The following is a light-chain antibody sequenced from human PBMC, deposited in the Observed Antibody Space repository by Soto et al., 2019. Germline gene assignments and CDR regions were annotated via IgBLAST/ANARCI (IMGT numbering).Light chain of an antibody. CDR1: SSNIGNNY. J-gene: IGLJ2*01. CDR2: DNN. CDR3: ATWDVSQREHEHGV. V-gene: IGLV1-51*01. Sequence: QSVLTQPPSVSAAPGQRVTISCSGSSSNIGNNYVSWYQQLPGTAPKLLIYDNNKRLSGIPDRFSGSKSGTSATLGITGLQTGDEADYYCATWDVSQREHEHGVFGGGTKLTVL.